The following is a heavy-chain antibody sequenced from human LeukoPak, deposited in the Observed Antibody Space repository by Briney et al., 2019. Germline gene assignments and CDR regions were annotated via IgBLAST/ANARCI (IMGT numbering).Heavy chain of an antibody. CDR2: ISYDGSNE. D-gene: IGHD1-26*01. Sequence: GGSLRLSCAASGFTLSSYAMHWVRHAPGKGLEWGAIISYDGSNEHYADSVKGRFTISRDNSKNTLYLQMNSLRAEDTAIYYCTRGRGSYSLDYWGRGTLVTVSS. CDR1: GFTLSSYA. CDR3: TRGRGSYSLDY. V-gene: IGHV3-30*01. J-gene: IGHJ4*02.